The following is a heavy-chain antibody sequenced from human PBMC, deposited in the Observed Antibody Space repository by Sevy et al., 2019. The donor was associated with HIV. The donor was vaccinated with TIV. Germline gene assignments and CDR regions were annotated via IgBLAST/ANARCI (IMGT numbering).Heavy chain of an antibody. CDR1: GFDVSNNY. V-gene: IGHV3-53*01. J-gene: IGHJ5*02. D-gene: IGHD6-13*01. CDR3: ARDYSRRPGWFDP. Sequence: GGSLRLSCAGSGFDVSNNYMSWVRQAPGKGLEWVSIIYSSGTTYYADSVKGSFTISSDKSNKTVYLQMSSLRADDTAFYHCARDYSRRPGWFDPWGQGTLVTVSS. CDR2: IYSSGTT.